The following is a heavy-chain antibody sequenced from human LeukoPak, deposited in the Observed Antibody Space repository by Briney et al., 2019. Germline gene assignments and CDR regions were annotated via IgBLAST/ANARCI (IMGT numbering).Heavy chain of an antibody. D-gene: IGHD5-24*01. J-gene: IGHJ4*02. Sequence: QPGGSLRLSCAASGFTFSSYEMNWVRQAPGKGLEWVSYISSSGSTIYYADSVKGRFTISRDNAKNSLYLQMNSLRAEDTAVYYCARNSVDIDGYAGLDYWGQGTLVTVSS. CDR2: ISSSGSTI. CDR1: GFTFSSYE. V-gene: IGHV3-48*03. CDR3: ARNSVDIDGYAGLDY.